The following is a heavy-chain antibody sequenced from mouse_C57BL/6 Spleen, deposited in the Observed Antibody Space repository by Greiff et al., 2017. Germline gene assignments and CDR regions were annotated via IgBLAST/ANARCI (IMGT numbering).Heavy chain of an antibody. J-gene: IGHJ4*01. D-gene: IGHD1-1*01. V-gene: IGHV1-80*01. CDR3: AKDYGSSFLYYYAMDY. Sequence: QVQLKQSGAELVKPGASVKISCKASGYAFSSYWMNWVKQRPGKGLEWIGQIYPGDGDTNYNGKFKGKATLTADKSSSTAYMQLSSLTSEDSAVYFCAKDYGSSFLYYYAMDYWGQGTSVTVSS. CDR1: GYAFSSYW. CDR2: IYPGDGDT.